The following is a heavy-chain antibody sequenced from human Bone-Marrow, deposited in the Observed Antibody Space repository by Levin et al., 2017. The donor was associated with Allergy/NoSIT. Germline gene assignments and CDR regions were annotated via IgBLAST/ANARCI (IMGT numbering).Heavy chain of an antibody. V-gene: IGHV4-31*03. J-gene: IGHJ4*02. D-gene: IGHD3-10*01. CDR1: NDSISSGGYY. Sequence: SETLSLTCCVSNDSISSGGYYWTWIRQHPGTGLEWIGYIYHSGDTYYNPSLKSRVTISVDPSKNQFSLRLTSVTAADTAVYYCARCYYGSGSYRYYFDYWGQGTLVTVSS. CDR3: ARCYYGSGSYRYYFDY. CDR2: IYHSGDT.